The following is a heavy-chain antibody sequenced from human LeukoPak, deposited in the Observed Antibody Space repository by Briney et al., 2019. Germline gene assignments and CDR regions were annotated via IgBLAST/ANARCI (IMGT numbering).Heavy chain of an antibody. Sequence: SETLSLTCTVSGGPISSGGYYWSWIRQHPGKGLEWIGYIYYSGSTYYNPSLKSRVTISVDTSKNQFSLKLSSVTAADTAVYYWGRGGGVWLGELLSTYYYYGMDVWGKRTTVTVSS. CDR2: IYYSGST. CDR1: GGPISSGGYY. CDR3: GRGGGVWLGELLSTYYYYGMDV. V-gene: IGHV4-31*03. J-gene: IGHJ6*04. D-gene: IGHD3-10*01.